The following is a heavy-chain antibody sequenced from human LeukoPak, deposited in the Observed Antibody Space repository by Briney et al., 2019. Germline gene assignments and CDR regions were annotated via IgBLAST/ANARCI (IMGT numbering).Heavy chain of an antibody. Sequence: LTGGSLRLSCAAAGFTFSKFAMHWVRQAPGKGLEWVAVISYDGSNKYYADSVKGRFTISRDNSKNTLYLQMNSLRAEDTAVYYCAKMGRVRGSGSYYGYYYYYYMDVWGKGTTVTVSS. CDR3: AKMGRVRGSGSYYGYYYYYYMDV. J-gene: IGHJ6*03. V-gene: IGHV3-30*18. D-gene: IGHD3-10*01. CDR2: ISYDGSNK. CDR1: GFTFSKFA.